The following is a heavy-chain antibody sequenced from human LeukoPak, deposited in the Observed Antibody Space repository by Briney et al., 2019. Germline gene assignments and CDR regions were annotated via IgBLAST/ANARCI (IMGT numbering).Heavy chain of an antibody. CDR2: IYPGDSNT. J-gene: IGHJ3*02. V-gene: IGHV5-51*01. Sequence: PRESLHISCMGSGYSFAIYWIACVRQMPGKSLECMGSIYPGDSNTSYSPSSQAPVTLSADKSISTAYLQWSSLKASDSAIYYCARRDGSGRDGFDMWGQGKRVTVSS. CDR3: ARRDGSGRDGFDM. D-gene: IGHD3-10*01. CDR1: GYSFAIYW.